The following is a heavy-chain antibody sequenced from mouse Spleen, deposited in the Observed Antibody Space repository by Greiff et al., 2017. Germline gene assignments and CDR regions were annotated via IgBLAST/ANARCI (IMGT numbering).Heavy chain of an antibody. CDR1: GFSFNTYA. CDR3: VRLGSAMDY. D-gene: IGHD4-1*01. V-gene: IGHV10-1*01. J-gene: IGHJ4*01. CDR2: IRSKSNNYAT. Sequence: EVELMESGGGLVQPKGSLKLSCVASGFSFNTYAMSWVRQAPGQGLEWVARIRSKSNNYATYYADSVKDRFTISRDDSESMLYLQMNNLKTEDTAMYYCVRLGSAMDYWGQGTSVTVSS.